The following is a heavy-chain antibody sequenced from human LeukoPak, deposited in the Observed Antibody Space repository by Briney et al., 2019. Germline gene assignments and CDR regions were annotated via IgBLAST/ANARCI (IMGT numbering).Heavy chain of an antibody. CDR3: ARVGTTTTYYDFWSGYSNFDY. CDR1: GYSISSGYY. J-gene: IGHJ4*02. Sequence: PSETLSLTCTVSGYSISSGYYWGWIRQPPGKGLEWIGSIYHSGSTYYNPSLKSRVTISVDTSKNQFSLKLSSVTAADTAVCYCARVGTTTTYYDFWSGYSNFDYWGQGTLVTVSS. D-gene: IGHD3-3*01. V-gene: IGHV4-38-2*02. CDR2: IYHSGST.